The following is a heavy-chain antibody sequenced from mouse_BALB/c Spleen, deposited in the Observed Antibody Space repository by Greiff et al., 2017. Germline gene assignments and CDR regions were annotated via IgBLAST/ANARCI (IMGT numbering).Heavy chain of an antibody. D-gene: IGHD2-1*01. Sequence: EVQRVESGGGLVKPGGSLKLSCAASGFTFSSYAMSWVRQTPEKRLEWVASISSGGSTYYPDSVKGRFTISRDNARNILYLQMSSLRSEDTAMYYCARGNGNLYYYAMDYWGQGTSVTVSS. J-gene: IGHJ4*01. V-gene: IGHV5-6-5*01. CDR2: ISSGGST. CDR1: GFTFSSYA. CDR3: ARGNGNLYYYAMDY.